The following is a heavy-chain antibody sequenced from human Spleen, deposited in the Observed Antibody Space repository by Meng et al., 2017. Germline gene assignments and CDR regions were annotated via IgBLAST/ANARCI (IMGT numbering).Heavy chain of an antibody. D-gene: IGHD3-22*01. CDR3: AKDMYYYDSRKIPG. J-gene: IGHJ4*02. CDR2: IHSDGRST. V-gene: IGHV3-74*01. CDR1: GFTFSSYW. Sequence: GGSLRLSCAASGFTFSSYWMHWVRQAPGKGLVWVSRIHSDGRSTSYADSVKGRFTISRDNSKNTLYLQMNSLRAEDTAVYYCAKDMYYYDSRKIPGWGQGTLVTVSS.